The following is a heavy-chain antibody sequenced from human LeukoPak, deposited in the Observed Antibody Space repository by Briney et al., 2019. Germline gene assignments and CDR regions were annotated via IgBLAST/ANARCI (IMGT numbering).Heavy chain of an antibody. CDR1: GFTFSGSA. V-gene: IGHV3-30*02. D-gene: IGHD3-22*01. CDR2: IRYDGSNK. J-gene: IGHJ3*02. Sequence: PGGSLRLSCAASGFTFSGSAMHWVRQAPGKGLEWVAFIRYDGSNKYYADSVKGRFTISRDNSKNTLYLQMNSLRAEDTAVYYCAKPYDGIVVVLYWDAFDIWGQGTMVTVSS. CDR3: AKPYDGIVVVLYWDAFDI.